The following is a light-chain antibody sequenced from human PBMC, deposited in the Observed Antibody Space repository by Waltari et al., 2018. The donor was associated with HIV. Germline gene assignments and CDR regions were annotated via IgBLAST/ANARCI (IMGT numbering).Light chain of an antibody. V-gene: IGKV4-1*01. J-gene: IGKJ2*01. CDR1: QSVLYSSNKKNY. CDR2: WAS. CDR3: QQYYSAPYT. Sequence: DIVMTQSPDSLAVSLGERATINCKSSQSVLYSSNKKNYLAWYQQKAGQPPKLLVYWASTRESGVPDRFSGGGSGTDFTLTISSLQAEDVAVYYCQQYYSAPYTFGQGTKLEIK.